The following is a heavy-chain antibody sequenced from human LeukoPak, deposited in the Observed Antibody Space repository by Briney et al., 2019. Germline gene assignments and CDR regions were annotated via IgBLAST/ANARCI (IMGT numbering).Heavy chain of an antibody. D-gene: IGHD3-10*01. CDR3: ARAGETADFDY. Sequence: GASVKVSCKASGGAFSSYTISWVRQAPGQGLEWMGRIIPILGIANYAQKFQGRVTITADKSTSTAYMELSSLRSEDTAVYYCARAGETADFDYWGQGTLVTVSS. J-gene: IGHJ4*02. CDR2: IIPILGIA. CDR1: GGAFSSYT. V-gene: IGHV1-69*02.